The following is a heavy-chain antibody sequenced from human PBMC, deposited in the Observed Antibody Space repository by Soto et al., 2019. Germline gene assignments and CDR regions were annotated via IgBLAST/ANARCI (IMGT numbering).Heavy chain of an antibody. V-gene: IGHV3-23*01. CDR1: GFTFSSCA. J-gene: IGHJ4*02. CDR3: AKERNSWYSSGSDS. Sequence: LRLSCAASGFTFSSCAMGWVRQAPGKGLEWVSSISVNGGSTYYADSVRGRFTISRDNSKNILYLHMISLRAEDTAVYYCAKERNSWYSSGSDSWGQGTLVTVSS. CDR2: ISVNGGST. D-gene: IGHD2-15*01.